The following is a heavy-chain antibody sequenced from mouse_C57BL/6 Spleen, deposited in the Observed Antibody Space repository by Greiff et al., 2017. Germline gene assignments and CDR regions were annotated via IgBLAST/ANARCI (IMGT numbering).Heavy chain of an antibody. CDR3: ARGTVVAPFDY. D-gene: IGHD1-1*01. CDR2: ISNGGGST. J-gene: IGHJ2*01. V-gene: IGHV5-12*01. CDR1: GFTFSDYY. Sequence: EVKLVESGGGLVQPGGSLKLSCAASGFTFSDYYMYWVRQTPEKRLEWVAYISNGGGSTYYPDTVKGRFTISRDNAKNTLYLQMSRLKSEDTAMYYWARGTVVAPFDYWGQGTTLTVSS.